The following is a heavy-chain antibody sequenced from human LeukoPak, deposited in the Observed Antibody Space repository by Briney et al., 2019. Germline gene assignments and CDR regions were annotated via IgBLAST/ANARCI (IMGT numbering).Heavy chain of an antibody. CDR3: ARHSGGWLYYFDY. Sequence: SETLSLTCTVSGGSTSSSSYYWGWIRQPPGKGLERIGSIYYSGSTYYNPSLKSRVTISVDTSKNQFSLKLSSVTAADTAVYYCARHSGGWLYYFDYWGQGTLVTVSS. D-gene: IGHD6-19*01. J-gene: IGHJ4*02. V-gene: IGHV4-39*01. CDR2: IYYSGST. CDR1: GGSTSSSSYY.